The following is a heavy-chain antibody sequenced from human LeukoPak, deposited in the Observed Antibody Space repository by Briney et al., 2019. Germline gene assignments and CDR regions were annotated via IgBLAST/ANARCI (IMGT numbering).Heavy chain of an antibody. D-gene: IGHD3-22*01. V-gene: IGHV1-2*02. CDR1: GYIFAGNY. CDR3: ARDTYDIGASDY. CDR2: INPNSGGT. Sequence: GASVKVSCKASGYIFAGNYMHWVRQARGQGLEWMGWINPNSGGTNYAQSFQGRVTMTRDTSIRTAYMELSRLRSDDTAVYYCARDTYDIGASDYWGQGTLVTVSS. J-gene: IGHJ4*02.